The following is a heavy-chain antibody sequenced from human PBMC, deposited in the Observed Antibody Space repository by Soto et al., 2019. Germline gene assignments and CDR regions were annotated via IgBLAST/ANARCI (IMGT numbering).Heavy chain of an antibody. V-gene: IGHV3-30-3*01. CDR1: GFTFSSYA. Sequence: GGSLRLSCAASGFTFSSYAMHWFRQAPGRGLEWVAVISYDGSNKYYADSVKGRFTISRDNSKNTLYLQMNSLRAEDAAVYYWARDPPMVRGVIPTYYFDYWGQGT. J-gene: IGHJ4*02. D-gene: IGHD3-10*01. CDR3: ARDPPMVRGVIPTYYFDY. CDR2: ISYDGSNK.